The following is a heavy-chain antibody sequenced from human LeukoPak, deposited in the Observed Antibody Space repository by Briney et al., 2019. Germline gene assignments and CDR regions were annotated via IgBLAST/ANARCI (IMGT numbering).Heavy chain of an antibody. Sequence: GASVKVSCMASGYIFTNYGISWVRQAPGQGLEWMGWISAYNGNTNYAQKLQGRVTMTTDTSTSIAYMELRSLRSDDTAVYYCARGQLGTIDYWGQGTLVTVSS. CDR2: ISAYNGNT. CDR3: ARGQLGTIDY. J-gene: IGHJ4*02. V-gene: IGHV1-18*01. CDR1: GYIFTNYG. D-gene: IGHD2-2*01.